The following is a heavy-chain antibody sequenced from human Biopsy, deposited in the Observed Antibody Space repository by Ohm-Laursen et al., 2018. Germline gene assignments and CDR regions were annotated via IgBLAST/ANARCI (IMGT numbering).Heavy chain of an antibody. CDR1: GFTFSNYG. Sequence: SLRLSCAATGFTFSNYGMHWVRQAPGKGLEWVALISYGGNDEYYADSVEGRFTISRDNSKNMVLLQMNSLRAEDTALYYCAKDRWERNLHYGGGVDLWGQGTTVTVSS. D-gene: IGHD4-17*01. CDR2: ISYGGNDE. CDR3: AKDRWERNLHYGGGVDL. V-gene: IGHV3-30*18. J-gene: IGHJ6*02.